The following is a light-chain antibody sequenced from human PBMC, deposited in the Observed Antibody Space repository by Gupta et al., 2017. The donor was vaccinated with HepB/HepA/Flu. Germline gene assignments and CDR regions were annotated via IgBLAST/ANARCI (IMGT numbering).Light chain of an antibody. CDR1: QSVSSY. J-gene: IGKJ2*01. CDR2: DAS. CDR3: QQRSNWLST. V-gene: IGKV3-11*01. Sequence: EIVLTQSPATLSLYPGERATLSCRASQSVSSYLAWYQQKPGQAPRLLIYDASNRATGIPARFSGSGSGTDFTLTISSLEPEDFAVYYCQQRSNWLSTFGQGTKLEIK.